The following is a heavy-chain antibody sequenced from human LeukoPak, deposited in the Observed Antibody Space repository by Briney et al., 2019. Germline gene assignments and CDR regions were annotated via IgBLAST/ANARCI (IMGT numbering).Heavy chain of an antibody. J-gene: IGHJ4*02. CDR2: IYTSGST. CDR1: GGSISIYY. CDR3: ARMGEYYDILTGYYNVAGFDY. D-gene: IGHD3-9*01. Sequence: SETVSLTCTVSGGSISIYYWSWIRQPAGKGLEWIGRIYTSGSTNYNPSLKTRSTMSVDTPKNQFSLKPSFVTAAHTAVYYCARMGEYYDILTGYYNVAGFDYWGQGTLVTVSS. V-gene: IGHV4-4*07.